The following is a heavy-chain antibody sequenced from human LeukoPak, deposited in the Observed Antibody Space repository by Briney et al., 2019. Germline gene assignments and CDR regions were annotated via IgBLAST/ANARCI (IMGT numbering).Heavy chain of an antibody. Sequence: GGSLRLSCXASGFTFSSYWMSWVRQAPGKGLEWVANIKQDGSEKYYVDSVKGRFTISRDNAKNSLYLQMNSLRAEDTAVYYCARRKWFGEYYFDYWGQGTLVTVSS. J-gene: IGHJ4*02. CDR1: GFTFSSYW. CDR2: IKQDGSEK. CDR3: ARRKWFGEYYFDY. D-gene: IGHD3-10*01. V-gene: IGHV3-7*01.